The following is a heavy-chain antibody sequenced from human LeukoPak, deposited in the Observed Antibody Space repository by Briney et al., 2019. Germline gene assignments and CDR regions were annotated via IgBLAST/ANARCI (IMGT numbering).Heavy chain of an antibody. V-gene: IGHV3-53*01. J-gene: IGHJ4*02. CDR3: AREYSSSFDY. Sequence: GGSLRLSCAASGFTVSNNYMSWVRQAPGKGLEWASVIYSGGNTYYADSVKGRFTISRDNSKNTVYLYMNSLRADDTAVYYCAREYSSSFDYWGQGTLVTVSS. CDR1: GFTVSNNY. CDR2: IYSGGNT. D-gene: IGHD6-13*01.